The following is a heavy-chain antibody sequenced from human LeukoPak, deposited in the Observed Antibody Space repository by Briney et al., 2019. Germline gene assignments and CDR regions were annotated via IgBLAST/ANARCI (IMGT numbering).Heavy chain of an antibody. Sequence: GGSLRLSCAASGFTFSTYAMHWVRQAPGKGLEWVAHIKEDATESRSVDSVKGRFTISRDNTKNSLFLQLNSLRAEDTAVYYCVRDRGWYHFDLWGQGTLVTVSS. CDR3: VRDRGWYHFDL. CDR1: GFTFSTYA. CDR2: IKEDATES. J-gene: IGHJ4*02. V-gene: IGHV3-7*01. D-gene: IGHD3-10*01.